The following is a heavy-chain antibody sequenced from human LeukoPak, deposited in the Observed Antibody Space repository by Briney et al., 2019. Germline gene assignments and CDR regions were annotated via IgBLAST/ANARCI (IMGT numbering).Heavy chain of an antibody. CDR1: GYTFTSYD. Sequence: ASVKVSCKASGYTFTSYDINWVRQATGQGLEWMGWMNPSGGSTSYAQKFQGRVTMTRDTSTSTVYMELSSLRSEDTAVYYCARATSRDAFDIWGQGTMVTVSS. V-gene: IGHV1-8*01. J-gene: IGHJ3*02. CDR2: MNPSGGST. CDR3: ARATSRDAFDI.